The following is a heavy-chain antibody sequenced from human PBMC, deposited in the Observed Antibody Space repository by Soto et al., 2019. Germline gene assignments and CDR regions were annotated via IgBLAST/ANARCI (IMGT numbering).Heavy chain of an antibody. D-gene: IGHD3-3*01. V-gene: IGHV1-3*01. CDR3: ARDGARITVFGVVYYFDY. J-gene: IGHJ4*02. Sequence: PAKGTCKASVYTFSRQAMHWVRQAHGQRLEWMGWINAGNGNTKYSQNFQGRVAITRDTSASTAYMELRSLRSEDTAVYYCARDGARITVFGVVYYFDYWGQGTLVTGSS. CDR2: INAGNGNT. CDR1: VYTFSRQA.